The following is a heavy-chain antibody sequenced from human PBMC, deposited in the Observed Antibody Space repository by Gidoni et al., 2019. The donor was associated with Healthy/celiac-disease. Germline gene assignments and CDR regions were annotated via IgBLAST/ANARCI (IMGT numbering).Heavy chain of an antibody. D-gene: IGHD3-9*01. CDR2: IYTSGST. V-gene: IGHV4-4*07. CDR1: SYY. CDR3: ARAHVLRYFDWLSLGPEGAFDI. Sequence: SYYWSWIRQPAGKGLEWIGRIYTSGSTNYNPSLKSRVTMSVDTSKNQFSLKLSSVTAADTAVYYCARAHVLRYFDWLSLGPEGAFDIWGQGTMVTVSS. J-gene: IGHJ3*02.